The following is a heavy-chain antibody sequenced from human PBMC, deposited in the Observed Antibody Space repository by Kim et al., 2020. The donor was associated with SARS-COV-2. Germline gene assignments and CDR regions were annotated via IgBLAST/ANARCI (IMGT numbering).Heavy chain of an antibody. D-gene: IGHD6-13*01. J-gene: IGHJ4*02. CDR2: IWYDGSNK. V-gene: IGHV3-33*01. CDR1: GFTFSSYG. CDR3: ARDGKPGQLVWPLPLDY. Sequence: LSLTCAASGFTFSSYGMHWVRQAPGKGLEWVAVIWYDGSNKYYADSVKGRFTISRDNSKNTLYLQMNSLRAEDTAVYYCARDGKPGQLVWPLPLDYWGQGTLVTVSS.